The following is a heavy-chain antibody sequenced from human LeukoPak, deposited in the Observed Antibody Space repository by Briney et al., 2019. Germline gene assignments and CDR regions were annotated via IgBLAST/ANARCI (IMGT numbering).Heavy chain of an antibody. CDR3: AKSLGSVVVTANDY. CDR2: ISDDGSNR. Sequence: PGGSLRLSCAASGFTFSTYAMHWVRQAPGKGPEWVAVISDDGSNRYFADSVKGRFTISRDNSKNTLYLQVNSLRAEDTAVYYCAKSLGSVVVTANDYWGQGTLVTVSS. V-gene: IGHV3-30*07. J-gene: IGHJ4*02. D-gene: IGHD2-21*02. CDR1: GFTFSTYA.